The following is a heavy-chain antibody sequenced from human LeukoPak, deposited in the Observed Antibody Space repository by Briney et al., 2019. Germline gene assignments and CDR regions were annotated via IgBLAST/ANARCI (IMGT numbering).Heavy chain of an antibody. Sequence: PSETLSLTCTVSGASISSYYWNWIRQPPGRGLEWIGYIYYSGSTNYNPSLKSRVTISIGTSKNQFSLKLSSVTAADTAVYYCARVTYYYDSSGYSWFDPWGQGTLVTVSS. CDR1: GASISSYY. CDR2: IYYSGST. J-gene: IGHJ5*02. V-gene: IGHV4-59*01. D-gene: IGHD3-22*01. CDR3: ARVTYYYDSSGYSWFDP.